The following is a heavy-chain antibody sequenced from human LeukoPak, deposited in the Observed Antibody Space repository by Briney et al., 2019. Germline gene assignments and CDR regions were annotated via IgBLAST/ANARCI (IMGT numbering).Heavy chain of an antibody. CDR2: MNPNSGNT. Sequence: GASVKVSCKASGYTFTSCDINWVRQATGQGREWMEWMNPNSGNTGYGQSFQGRITMTRDISIGTAYMELSNLTSEDTAIYYCTRGSSGRRDNWGQGTLVTVSA. CDR1: GYTFTSCD. CDR3: TRGSSGRRDN. J-gene: IGHJ4*02. V-gene: IGHV1-8*01. D-gene: IGHD6-19*01.